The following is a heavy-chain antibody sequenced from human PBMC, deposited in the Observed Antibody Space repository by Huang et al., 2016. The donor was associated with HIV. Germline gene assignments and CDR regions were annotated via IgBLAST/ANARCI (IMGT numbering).Heavy chain of an antibody. CDR2: IRAYNCNT. V-gene: IGHV1-18*01. CDR1: GYTFTSYG. CDR3: ARGTYDSRKFDY. J-gene: IGHJ4*02. Sequence: QVQLVQSGAEVKKPGASVKVSCKACGYTFTSYGISWVRQAPGQGVEWREWIRAYNCNTNYAQKLQGRVTMTTDTATGTACMALRRLRSDDTAVYYYARGTYDSRKFDYWGQGTLVTVSS. D-gene: IGHD3-22*01.